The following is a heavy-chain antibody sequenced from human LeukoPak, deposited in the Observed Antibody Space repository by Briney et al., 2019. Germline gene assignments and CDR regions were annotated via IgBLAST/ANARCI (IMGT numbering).Heavy chain of an antibody. D-gene: IGHD6-13*01. J-gene: IGHJ4*02. CDR3: ATPLSSKWSSSWYSGHFDY. CDR2: ISADGRDK. CDR1: GFSFSDYA. Sequence: GEFLRLSCVASGFSFSDYAMHWVRQAPGKGLEWVAVISADGRDKYYIDSVRGRFTISRDNSKTTVFLQMNSLEVEDTAVYYCATPLSSKWSSSWYSGHFDYWGQGALVTVPS. V-gene: IGHV3-30*04.